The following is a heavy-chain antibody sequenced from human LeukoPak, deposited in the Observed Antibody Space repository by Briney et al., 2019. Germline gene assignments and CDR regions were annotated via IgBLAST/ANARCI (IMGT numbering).Heavy chain of an antibody. V-gene: IGHV4-39*07. D-gene: IGHD3-10*01. Sequence: PETLSLTCIVPGGSISSSRYYWGWIRQPPGKGLEWIGSIFYSGSTYYHPSLKTRATISVDMSKKQFSLKLSAVTAADRAVYYCARCGYYGTGNDFIFYPWGQRTLVTVSS. CDR3: ARCGYYGTGNDFIFYP. CDR2: IFYSGST. J-gene: IGHJ5*02. CDR1: GGSISSSRYY.